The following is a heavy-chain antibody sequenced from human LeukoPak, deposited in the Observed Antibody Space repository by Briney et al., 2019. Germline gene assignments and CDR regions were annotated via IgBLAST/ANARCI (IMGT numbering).Heavy chain of an antibody. J-gene: IGHJ5*02. CDR2: ISGSGGST. V-gene: IGHV3-23*01. CDR3: EKDPRFGGANWFDP. Sequence: GGSLRLSCAASGFTFSSYAMSWVRQAPGKGLEWVSAISGSGGSTYYADSVKGRFTISRDNSKNTLYLQMNSLRAEDTAVYYCEKDPRFGGANWFDPWGQGTLVTVSS. D-gene: IGHD3-10*01. CDR1: GFTFSSYA.